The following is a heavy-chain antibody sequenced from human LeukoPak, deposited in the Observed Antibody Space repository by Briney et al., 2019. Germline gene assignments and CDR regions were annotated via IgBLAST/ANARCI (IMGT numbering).Heavy chain of an antibody. CDR3: ARGPDPPGIAAAGTFDY. D-gene: IGHD6-13*01. J-gene: IGHJ4*02. Sequence: PSETLSLTCTVSGGSISSSSYYWGWIRQPPGTGLEWIGSIYYSGSTYYNPSLKSRVTISVDTSKNQFSLKLSSVTAADTAVYYCARGPDPPGIAAAGTFDYWGQGTLVTVSS. CDR1: GGSISSSSYY. CDR2: IYYSGST. V-gene: IGHV4-39*07.